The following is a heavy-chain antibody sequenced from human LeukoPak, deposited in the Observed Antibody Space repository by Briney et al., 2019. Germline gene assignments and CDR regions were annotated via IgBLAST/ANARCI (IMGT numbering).Heavy chain of an antibody. CDR1: GGTFRSDA. Sequence: SVKVSCKASGGTFRSDAFNWVRQAPGQAPEWMGGVIPMFGTAKYAQKFQGRVTITADESTSTAYMELSSLRYEDTAIFYCARLGMAAAGRAYWGQGTLVTVSS. D-gene: IGHD6-13*01. CDR3: ARLGMAAAGRAY. V-gene: IGHV1-69*01. CDR2: VIPMFGTA. J-gene: IGHJ4*02.